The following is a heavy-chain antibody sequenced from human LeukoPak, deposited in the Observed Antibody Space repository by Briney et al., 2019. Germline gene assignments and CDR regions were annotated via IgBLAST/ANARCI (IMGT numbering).Heavy chain of an antibody. CDR3: AREAVGDAFDM. D-gene: IGHD6-19*01. CDR1: GFTFSSYA. CDR2: ISYDGSNK. J-gene: IGHJ3*02. V-gene: IGHV3-30-3*01. Sequence: GGSLRLSCAASGFTFSSYAMHWVRQAPGKGLEWVAVISYDGSNKYYADSVKGRFTISRDNSKNTLYLQMNSLRAEDTAIYYCAREAVGDAFDMWGQGTMVTVSS.